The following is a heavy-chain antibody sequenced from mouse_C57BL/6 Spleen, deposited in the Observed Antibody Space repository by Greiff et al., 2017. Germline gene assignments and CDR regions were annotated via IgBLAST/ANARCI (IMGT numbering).Heavy chain of an antibody. J-gene: IGHJ3*01. Sequence: EVQLQQSGAELVRPGASVKLSCTASGFNIKDDYMHWVKQRPEQGLEWIGWIDPENGDTEYASKFQGKATITADTSSNTAYLQLSSLTSEDTAVYYCTTAYYSNSGWFAYWGQGTLVTVSA. V-gene: IGHV14-4*01. CDR2: IDPENGDT. CDR3: TTAYYSNSGWFAY. D-gene: IGHD2-5*01. CDR1: GFNIKDDY.